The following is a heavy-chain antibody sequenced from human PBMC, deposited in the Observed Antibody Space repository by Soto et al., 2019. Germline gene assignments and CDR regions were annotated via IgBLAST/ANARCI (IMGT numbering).Heavy chain of an antibody. J-gene: IGHJ5*02. Sequence: QVQLQESGPGLVKPSGTLSLTCAVSGGSISSSNWWSWVRQPPGKGLELIGEIYHSGSPNYNPSLTSRVTISVSKSKNRFSLNLSSVTAADTALQYCAGAREEVVTMGWCDPWGQGTLVTVAA. D-gene: IGHD3-3*01. CDR3: AGAREEVVTMGWCDP. CDR1: GGSISSSNW. CDR2: IYHSGSP. V-gene: IGHV4-4*02.